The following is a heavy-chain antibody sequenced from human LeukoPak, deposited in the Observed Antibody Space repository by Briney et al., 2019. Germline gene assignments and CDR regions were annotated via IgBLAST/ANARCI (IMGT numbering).Heavy chain of an antibody. CDR3: AAMTSVTTGDY. CDR2: IPYDGSDK. Sequence: GGTLRLSCAASGFPFSSYGMHWVRQAPGKGLEWVAFIPYDGSDKFYADSVKGRFTISRDNSKNTLYLQMNSLRAEDTAVYYCAAMTSVTTGDYWGQGTLVTVSS. D-gene: IGHD4-11*01. CDR1: GFPFSSYG. V-gene: IGHV3-30*02. J-gene: IGHJ4*02.